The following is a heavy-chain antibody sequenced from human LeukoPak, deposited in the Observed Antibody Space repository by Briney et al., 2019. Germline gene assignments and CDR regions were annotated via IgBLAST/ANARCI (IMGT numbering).Heavy chain of an antibody. CDR2: IRYDESTK. J-gene: IGHJ4*02. CDR3: AKDLPTPYFDY. V-gene: IGHV3-30*02. D-gene: IGHD4-23*01. Sequence: GGSLRLSCAASGFTFSNYGMHWVRQAPGKGLEWVAFIRYDESTKFYADSVKGRFTISRDNSKTTLYLQMNSLRADDTAVYYCAKDLPTPYFDYWGQGTLVTVSS. CDR1: GFTFSNYG.